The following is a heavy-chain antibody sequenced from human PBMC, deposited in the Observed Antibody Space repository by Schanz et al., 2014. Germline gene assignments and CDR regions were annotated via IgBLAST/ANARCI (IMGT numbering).Heavy chain of an antibody. J-gene: IGHJ4*02. CDR3: ARDQSPYTNSSDVRYFDY. Sequence: QVQLVQSGAEMKKPGASVKVSCKASGYTFVSYSMHWVRQAPGQGLEWMGIINPSGGSTTYAQKFQGRVTMTRDTSTSTAYMELSSLRSDDTAVYYCARDQSPYTNSSDVRYFDYWGQGSLVTVSS. CDR2: INPSGGST. D-gene: IGHD6-6*01. CDR1: GYTFVSYS. V-gene: IGHV1-46*01.